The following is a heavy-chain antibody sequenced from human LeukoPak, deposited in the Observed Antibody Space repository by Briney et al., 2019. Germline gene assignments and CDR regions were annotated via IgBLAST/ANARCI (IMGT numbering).Heavy chain of an antibody. CDR2: ISSSGSTI. CDR3: ARDHNGPYTFDY. J-gene: IGHJ4*02. CDR1: GFTFSSYA. Sequence: PGGSLRLSCAASGFTFSSYAMVWVRRAPGQGVEWVSYISSSGSTIYYAGSVKGRFTISRDNAKNSLSLQMNSLKVEDTAVYYCARDHNGPYTFDYWGQGTLVTVSS. V-gene: IGHV3-48*03. D-gene: IGHD2-2*02.